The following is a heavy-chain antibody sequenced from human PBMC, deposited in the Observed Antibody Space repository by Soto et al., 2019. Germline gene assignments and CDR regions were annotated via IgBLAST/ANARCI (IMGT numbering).Heavy chain of an antibody. V-gene: IGHV3-7*01. CDR3: ARARHYYYYGMDV. CDR2: IKQDGSEK. CDR1: GFTFSSYW. J-gene: IGHJ6*02. Sequence: PGGPLRLSCAASGFTFSSYWMSWVRQAPGKGLEWVANIKQDGSEKYYVDSVKGRFTISRDNAKNSLYLQMNSLRAEDTAVYYCARARHYYYYGMDVWGQGTTVTVSS.